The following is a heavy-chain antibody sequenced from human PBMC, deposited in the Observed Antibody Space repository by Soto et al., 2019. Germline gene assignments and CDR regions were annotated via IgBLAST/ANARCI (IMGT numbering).Heavy chain of an antibody. CDR3: ARAGRLYDILTGYYSLDY. J-gene: IGHJ4*02. D-gene: IGHD3-9*01. CDR1: GYSVTSYW. V-gene: IGHV5-51*01. CDR2: IYPGDSDT. Sequence: GESLKISCKGSGYSVTSYWIGWVRQMPGKGLEWMGIIYPGDSDTRYSPSFQGQVTISADKSISTAYLQWSSLKASDTAMYYCARAGRLYDILTGYYSLDYWGQGTLVTVSS.